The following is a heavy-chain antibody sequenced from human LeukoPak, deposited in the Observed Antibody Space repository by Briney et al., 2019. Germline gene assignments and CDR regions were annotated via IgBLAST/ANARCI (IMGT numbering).Heavy chain of an antibody. CDR2: IYYSGST. CDR3: ATYDKQGMAVAGTFDY. J-gene: IGHJ4*02. CDR1: GGSISSYY. D-gene: IGHD6-19*01. Sequence: SETLSLTCTVSGGSISSYYWSWIRQPPGKGLEWIGYIYYSGSTNYNPSLRSRVTISVDTSKNQFSLKLSSVTAADTAVYYCATYDKQGMAVAGTFDYWGQGTLVTVSS. V-gene: IGHV4-59*01.